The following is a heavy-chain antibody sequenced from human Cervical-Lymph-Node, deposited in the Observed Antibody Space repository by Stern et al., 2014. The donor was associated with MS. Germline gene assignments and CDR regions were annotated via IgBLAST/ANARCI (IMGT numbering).Heavy chain of an antibody. CDR3: ARDLSGIGYYDY. V-gene: IGHV1-69*01. CDR2: IIPMSGTE. Sequence: MQLVESGAEVKKPGSPVRVSCKASGGTFTTYAISWVRQAPGQGLEWMGGIIPMSGTEKYAQNFQGRVTITADASTTTAYMELSSLKFDDTAVYYCARDLSGIGYYDYWGQGTLVAVSS. J-gene: IGHJ4*02. CDR1: GGTFTTYA. D-gene: IGHD3-22*01.